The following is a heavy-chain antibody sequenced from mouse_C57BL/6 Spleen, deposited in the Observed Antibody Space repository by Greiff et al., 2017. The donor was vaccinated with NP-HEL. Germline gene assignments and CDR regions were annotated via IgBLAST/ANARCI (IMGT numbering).Heavy chain of an antibody. CDR1: GYTFTSYW. CDR3: AREEGYGSPFAY. CDR2: IDPSDSET. D-gene: IGHD1-1*01. V-gene: IGHV1-52*01. Sequence: QVHVKQPGAELVRPGSSVKLSCKASGYTFTSYWMHWVKQRPIQGLEWIGNIDPSDSETHYNQKFKDKATLTVDKSSSTAYMQLSSLTSEDSAVYDCAREEGYGSPFAYWGQGTLVTVSA. J-gene: IGHJ3*01.